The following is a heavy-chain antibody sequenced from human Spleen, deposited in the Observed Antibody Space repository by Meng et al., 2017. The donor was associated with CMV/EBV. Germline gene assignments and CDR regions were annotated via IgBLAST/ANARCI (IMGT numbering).Heavy chain of an antibody. D-gene: IGHD2-2*01. CDR3: ARERDCSSTNCPGDY. Sequence: SGGTFSSSTNIWVRQAPGQGIEWMGRIIPSLGLENYAQKFQGRVTFTADRSTNTAYMQMSSLISEDTAVYYRARERDCSSTNCPGDYWGQGTLVTVSS. V-gene: IGHV1-69*02. CDR1: GGTFSSST. J-gene: IGHJ4*02. CDR2: IIPSLGLE.